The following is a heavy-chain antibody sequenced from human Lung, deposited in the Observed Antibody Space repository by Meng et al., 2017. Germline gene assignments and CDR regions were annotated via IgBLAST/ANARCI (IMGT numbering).Heavy chain of an antibody. CDR2: ITPGSGNT. CDR3: ARDFTSGSSGDP. Sequence: QVQLVQSGAEVKKPGASVKVSCKAFGSTFTSSAIHWVRQAPGQSLEWMGWITPGSGNTKYSQKFQGRVTITRDTSASTAYIELSTLRSEDTAVYYCARDFTSGSSGDPWGQGTLVTVSS. V-gene: IGHV1-3*01. CDR1: GSTFTSSA. J-gene: IGHJ5*02. D-gene: IGHD6-19*01.